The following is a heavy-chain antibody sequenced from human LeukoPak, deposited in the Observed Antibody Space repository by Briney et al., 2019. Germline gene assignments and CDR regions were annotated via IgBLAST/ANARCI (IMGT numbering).Heavy chain of an antibody. V-gene: IGHV3-30*04. Sequence: GGSLRLSCAASGFTFSRYAMHWVRQAPGKGLEWVAVISYDGSNKYYADSVKGRFTTSRDNSKNTLYLQMNSLRAEDTAVYYCARLIVVVPAATSDYWGQGSLVTVSS. J-gene: IGHJ4*02. CDR2: ISYDGSNK. CDR1: GFTFSRYA. CDR3: ARLIVVVPAATSDY. D-gene: IGHD2-2*01.